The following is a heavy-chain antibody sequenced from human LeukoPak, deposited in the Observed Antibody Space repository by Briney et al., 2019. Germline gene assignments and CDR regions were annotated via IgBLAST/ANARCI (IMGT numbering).Heavy chain of an antibody. V-gene: IGHV4-59*01. CDR2: IYYSGST. Sequence: SETLSLTCTVSGGSINTYYWSWIRQPPGKGLEWIGYIYYSGSTNYNPSLKSRVTISVDTSKNQFSLKLSSVTAADTAVYYCARDNSDAFDIWGQGTMVTVSS. CDR1: GGSINTYY. J-gene: IGHJ3*02. D-gene: IGHD1-1*01. CDR3: ARDNSDAFDI.